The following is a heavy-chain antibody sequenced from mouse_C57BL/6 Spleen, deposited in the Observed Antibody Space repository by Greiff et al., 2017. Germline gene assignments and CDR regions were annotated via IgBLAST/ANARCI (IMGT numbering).Heavy chain of an antibody. D-gene: IGHD2-14*01. CDR2: ISSGGDYI. Sequence: EVNVVESGAGLVKPGGSLKLSCAASGFTFSSYAISWVRQTPEKRLEWVAYISSGGDYIYYADTVKGRFTIARDNARNTLYLQMSSIKSEDTAMYYCTREAVRGYAMDYWGQGTSVTVSS. CDR3: TREAVRGYAMDY. CDR1: GFTFSSYA. V-gene: IGHV5-9-1*02. J-gene: IGHJ4*01.